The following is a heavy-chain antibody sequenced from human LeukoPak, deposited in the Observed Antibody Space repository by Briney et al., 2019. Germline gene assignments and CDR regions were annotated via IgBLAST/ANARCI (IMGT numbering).Heavy chain of an antibody. J-gene: IGHJ4*02. Sequence: PETLSLTCAVYGGSFSGYYWSWIRQPPGKGLEWIGEINHSGSTNYNPSLKSRVTISVDTSKNQFSLKLSSVTAADTAVYYCARRRSSGWYVSDYFDYWGQGTLVTVSS. CDR1: GGSFSGYY. D-gene: IGHD6-19*01. V-gene: IGHV4-34*01. CDR2: INHSGST. CDR3: ARRRSSGWYVSDYFDY.